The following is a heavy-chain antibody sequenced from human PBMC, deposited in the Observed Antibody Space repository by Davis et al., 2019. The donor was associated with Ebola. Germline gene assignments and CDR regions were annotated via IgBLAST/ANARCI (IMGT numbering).Heavy chain of an antibody. D-gene: IGHD2/OR15-2a*01. CDR1: GGSFSGYY. CDR3: ARGLSNGMDV. Sequence: PSETLSLTCAVYGGSFSGYYWSWIRQPPGKGLEWIGEINHSGSTNYNPSLKSRVTISVDTSKNQFSLKLSSVTAADTAVYYCARGLSNGMDVWGQGTTVTVSS. CDR2: INHSGST. J-gene: IGHJ6*02. V-gene: IGHV4-34*01.